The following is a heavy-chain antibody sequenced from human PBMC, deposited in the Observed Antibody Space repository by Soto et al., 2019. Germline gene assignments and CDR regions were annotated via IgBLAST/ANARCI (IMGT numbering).Heavy chain of an antibody. J-gene: IGHJ4*02. CDR1: GYTFTSYY. D-gene: IGHD2-15*01. CDR2: INPSGGST. V-gene: IGHV1-46*01. CDR3: ARVGCSGGSCYAVDY. Sequence: GASVKVSCKASGYTFTSYYMHWVRQAPGQGLEWMGIINPSGGSTTYAQKFQGRVTMTRDTSTSTVYMELSSLRSEDTAVYYCARVGCSGGSCYAVDYWGQATLVTVSS.